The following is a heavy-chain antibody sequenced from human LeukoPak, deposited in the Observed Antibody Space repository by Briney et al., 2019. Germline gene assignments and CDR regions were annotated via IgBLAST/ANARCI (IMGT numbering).Heavy chain of an antibody. CDR1: GGSISSSSYY. Sequence: SETLSLTCTVSGGSISSSSYYWGWIRQPPGKGLEWIGSIYYSGSTYYNPSLKSRVTISVDTSKNQFSLKLSSVTAADTAVYYRARDSYSSGSFGYWGQGTLVTVSS. J-gene: IGHJ4*02. CDR3: ARDSYSSGSFGY. V-gene: IGHV4-39*07. CDR2: IYYSGST. D-gene: IGHD6-19*01.